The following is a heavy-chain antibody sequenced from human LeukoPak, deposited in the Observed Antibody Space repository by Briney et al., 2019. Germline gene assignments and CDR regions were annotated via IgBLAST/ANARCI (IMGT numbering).Heavy chain of an antibody. V-gene: IGHV4-61*01. J-gene: IGHJ6*02. Sequence: PSETLSLTCTVSGGSVSSGSYYWSWIRQPPGKGLEWIGYVFYTGSTSCNPYLKSRVTISVDTSKNQFSLKLSSVTAADTAVYYCARDISTWSSLGYFYYYGMDVWGQGTTVAVSS. D-gene: IGHD6-13*01. CDR2: VFYTGST. CDR3: ARDISTWSSLGYFYYYGMDV. CDR1: GGSVSSGSYY.